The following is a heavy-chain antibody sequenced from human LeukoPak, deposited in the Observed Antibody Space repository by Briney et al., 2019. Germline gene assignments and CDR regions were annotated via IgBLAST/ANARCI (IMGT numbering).Heavy chain of an antibody. CDR1: GFTFSSYA. Sequence: GGSLRLSCAASGFTFSSYAMSWVRQAPGKGLEWVSGISGSGGTTYYADSVKGRFTIASDNSKNTLYLQMNSLRAEDTAVYNCAKGQASGSYNNWFDPWGQGTLVTVSS. D-gene: IGHD1-26*01. CDR2: ISGSGGTT. V-gene: IGHV3-23*01. J-gene: IGHJ5*02. CDR3: AKGQASGSYNNWFDP.